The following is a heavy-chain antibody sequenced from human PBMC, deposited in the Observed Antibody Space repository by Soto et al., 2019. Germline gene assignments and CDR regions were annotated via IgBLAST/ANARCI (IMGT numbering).Heavy chain of an antibody. CDR2: ISSSSSYI. D-gene: IGHD2-2*01. J-gene: IGHJ4*02. Sequence: EVQLVESGGGLVKPGGSLRLSCAASGFTFSSYSMNWVRQAPGKGLEWVSSISSSSSYIYYADSVKGRFTISRDNAKNSLYLQRNSLSAEDTAVYYCARAGVVVPAATHFDYWGQGTLVTVSS. CDR1: GFTFSSYS. V-gene: IGHV3-21*01. CDR3: ARAGVVVPAATHFDY.